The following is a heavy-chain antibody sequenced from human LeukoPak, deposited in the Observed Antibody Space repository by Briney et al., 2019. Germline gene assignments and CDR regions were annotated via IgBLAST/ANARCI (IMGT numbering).Heavy chain of an antibody. CDR1: GGSISSYY. Sequence: SETLSLTCTVSGGSISSYYWSWIRRPAGKGLEWIGRIYTSGSTNYNPSLKSRVTISVDKSKNQFSLKLSSVTAADTAVYYCARWGPCSGGSCFYSAYFDYWGQGTLVTVSS. V-gene: IGHV4-4*07. CDR3: ARWGPCSGGSCFYSAYFDY. J-gene: IGHJ4*02. D-gene: IGHD2-15*01. CDR2: IYTSGST.